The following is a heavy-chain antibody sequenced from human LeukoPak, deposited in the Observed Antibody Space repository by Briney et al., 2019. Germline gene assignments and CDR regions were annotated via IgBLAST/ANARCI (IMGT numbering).Heavy chain of an antibody. V-gene: IGHV4-4*07. CDR2: IKTSGTT. J-gene: IGHJ4*02. CDR1: GGSISSYY. CDR3: ARSASDYDFWSGDYLNY. D-gene: IGHD3-3*01. Sequence: TSETLSLTCTVSGGSISSYYWTWIRQPAEKGLEWIGHIKTSGTTNYNPSLKSRVTMSVDTSKTQFFLKLSSVTAADTAVYYCARSASDYDFWSGDYLNYWGQGTLVTVSS.